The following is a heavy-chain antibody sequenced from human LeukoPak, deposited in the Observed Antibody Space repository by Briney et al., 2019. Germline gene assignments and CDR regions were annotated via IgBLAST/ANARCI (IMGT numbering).Heavy chain of an antibody. V-gene: IGHV3-23*01. D-gene: IGHD3-10*01. CDR3: AKRRVVRGHFFDY. J-gene: IGHJ4*02. CDR1: GFSFSNNA. CDR2: LSSRGDT. Sequence: GGSLRLSCAASGFSFSNNAMGWGRQVPGEGVEGGSGLSSRGDTSYTDSVKGRFTISRDTSKNTLSLQMNSLTAEDTAAYFCAKRRVVRGHFFDYWGQGTLVTVSS.